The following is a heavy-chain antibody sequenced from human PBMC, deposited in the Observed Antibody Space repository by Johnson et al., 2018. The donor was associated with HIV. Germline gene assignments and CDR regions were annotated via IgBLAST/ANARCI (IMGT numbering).Heavy chain of an antibody. D-gene: IGHD5-24*01. J-gene: IGHJ3*02. CDR1: GFTFSSYA. V-gene: IGHV3-30*14. Sequence: QVQLVESGGGVVQPGRSLRLSCAASGFTFSSYAMHWVRQAPGKGLEWVAVISYDGSNKYYADSLKGRFTISRDNSKNTLYLQMNSLRAEDTAVYYCARDHSRDEAFDIWGQGTMVTVSS. CDR2: ISYDGSNK. CDR3: ARDHSRDEAFDI.